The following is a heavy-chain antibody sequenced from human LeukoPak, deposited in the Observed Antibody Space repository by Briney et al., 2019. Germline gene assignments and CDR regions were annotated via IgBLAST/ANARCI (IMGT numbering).Heavy chain of an antibody. D-gene: IGHD1-26*01. CDR1: GFTFSSYG. CDR3: ARRIVGAFPFDY. V-gene: IGHV3-30*03. Sequence: GGSLRLSCAASGFTFSSYGMHWVRQAPGKGLEWVAVISYDGSNKYYADSVKGRFTISRDNSKNSLYLQMNSLRDEDTAVYYCARRIVGAFPFDYWGQGTLVTVSS. J-gene: IGHJ4*02. CDR2: ISYDGSNK.